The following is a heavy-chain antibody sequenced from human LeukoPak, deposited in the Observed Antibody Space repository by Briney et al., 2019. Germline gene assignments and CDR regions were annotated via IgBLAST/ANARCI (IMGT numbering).Heavy chain of an antibody. J-gene: IGHJ4*02. V-gene: IGHV3-33*01. CDR2: IWYDGSNK. CDR3: ARDSAGILQYLSSLDY. CDR1: GFTFSSYG. Sequence: GRSLRLSCAASGFTFSSYGMHWVRQAPGKGLEWVAVIWYDGSNKYYADSVKGRFTISRDNSKNTLYLQMNSLRAEDTAVYYCARDSAGILQYLSSLDYWGQGTLVTVYS. D-gene: IGHD4-11*01.